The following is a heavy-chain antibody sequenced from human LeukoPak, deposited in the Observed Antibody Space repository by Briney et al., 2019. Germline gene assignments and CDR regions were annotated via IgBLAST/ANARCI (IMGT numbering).Heavy chain of an antibody. D-gene: IGHD6-19*01. CDR3: ASRSGWSHY. Sequence: SETLSLTCTVSGGSISSYYWSWIRQPPGKGLEWIGYIYYSGSTNHNPSLKSRVTISVDTSKNQFSLKLSSVTAADTAVYYCASRSGWSHYWGQGTLVTVSS. V-gene: IGHV4-59*08. CDR2: IYYSGST. J-gene: IGHJ4*02. CDR1: GGSISSYY.